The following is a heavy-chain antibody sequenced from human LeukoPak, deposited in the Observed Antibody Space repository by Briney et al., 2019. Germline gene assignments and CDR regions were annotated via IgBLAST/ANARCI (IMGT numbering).Heavy chain of an antibody. J-gene: IGHJ4*02. D-gene: IGHD6-13*01. CDR1: GYTFTSYG. Sequence: ASVKVSCKASGYTFTSYGISWVRQAPGQGLEWMGWISAYNGNTNYAQKLQGRVTMTTDTSTSTAYMELRSLRSDDTAVYYCARDRGIAAAGTRFPASPYWGQGTLVTVSS. CDR2: ISAYNGNT. V-gene: IGHV1-18*01. CDR3: ARDRGIAAAGTRFPASPY.